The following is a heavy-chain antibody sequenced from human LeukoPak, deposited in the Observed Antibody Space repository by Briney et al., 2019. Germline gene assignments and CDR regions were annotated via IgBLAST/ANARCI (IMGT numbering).Heavy chain of an antibody. CDR2: ISGSGGST. CDR1: GFTFSSYA. D-gene: IGHD4-23*01. Sequence: GGSLRLSCAASGFTFSSYAMSWVRQAPGKGLEWVSAISGSGGSTFYADSVKGRFTISRDNSKNTLYLQMNSLRAEDTDIYYCAACGKSHNDAFDIWGQGTMVTVSS. J-gene: IGHJ3*02. V-gene: IGHV3-23*01. CDR3: AACGKSHNDAFDI.